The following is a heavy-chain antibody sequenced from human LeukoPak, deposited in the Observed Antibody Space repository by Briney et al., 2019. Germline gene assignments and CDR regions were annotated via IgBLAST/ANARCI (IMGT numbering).Heavy chain of an antibody. Sequence: NPGGSLRLSCAASGFTVSSNYMSWFRQAPGKGLEWVGFIRSKAYGGTTEYAASVKGRFTISRDDSKSIAYLQMNSLKTEDTAVYYCTRDCGGACFNPDAFDIWGQGTMVTVSS. D-gene: IGHD2-21*02. CDR3: TRDCGGACFNPDAFDI. J-gene: IGHJ3*02. CDR1: GFTVSSNY. CDR2: IRSKAYGGTT. V-gene: IGHV3-49*05.